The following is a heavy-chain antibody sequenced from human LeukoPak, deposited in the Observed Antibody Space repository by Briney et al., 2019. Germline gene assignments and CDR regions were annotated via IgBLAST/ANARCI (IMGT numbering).Heavy chain of an antibody. D-gene: IGHD6-13*01. J-gene: IGHJ4*02. CDR3: AKDRRAAAGPPYYFDN. CDR1: RLTFSDYA. CDR2: ISGSGGRT. Sequence: PGGSLRLSCAASRLTFSDYAMTWVRQAPGKGLQWVSTISGSGGRTYYTDSVKGRFTVSRDNSKNTLYLQMKSLRVEDAAVYCCAKDRRAAAGPPYYFDNWGQGTLVTVSS. V-gene: IGHV3-23*01.